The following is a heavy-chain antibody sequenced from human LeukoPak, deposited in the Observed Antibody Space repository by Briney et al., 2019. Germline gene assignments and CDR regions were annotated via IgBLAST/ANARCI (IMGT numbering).Heavy chain of an antibody. CDR2: IKPDGSEK. D-gene: IGHD6-6*01. CDR3: ARGGNSSWDY. V-gene: IGHV3-7*01. CDR1: GFTFSNYW. Sequence: GGSLRLSCAASGFTFSNYWMSWVRQAPGKGLEWVANIKPDGSEKYYVDSLKGRFTISRDNAKNSLYLQMNSLRVEDTAVYYCARGGNSSWDYWGQGALVTVSS. J-gene: IGHJ4*02.